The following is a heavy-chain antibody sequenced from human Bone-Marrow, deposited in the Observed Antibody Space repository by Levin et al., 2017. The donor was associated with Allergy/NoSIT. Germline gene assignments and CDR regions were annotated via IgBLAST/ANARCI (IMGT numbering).Heavy chain of an antibody. Sequence: GESLKISCKTSGYRFTSYWIAWVRHMPGKGLEWMGVIFPGDSDTIYSPSFQGHISISVDKSIDTAYLQWSGLQASDTGTYFCARRSPAATDPLDFWGQGTLVTVSS. CDR1: GYRFTSYW. V-gene: IGHV5-51*01. D-gene: IGHD6-25*01. CDR2: IFPGDSDT. J-gene: IGHJ4*02. CDR3: ARRSPAATDPLDF.